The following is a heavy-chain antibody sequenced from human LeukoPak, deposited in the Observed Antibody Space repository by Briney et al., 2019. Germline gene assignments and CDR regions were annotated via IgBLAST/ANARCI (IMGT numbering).Heavy chain of an antibody. Sequence: PSETLSLTCAVYGGSFSGYYWSWIRQPPGKGLEWIGEINHSGSTNYNPSLKSRVTISVDTSKNQFSLKLSSVTAADTAVYYCAREEVWYFDLWGRGTLVTVSS. CDR3: AREEVWYFDL. J-gene: IGHJ2*01. CDR1: GGSFSGYY. V-gene: IGHV4-34*01. CDR2: INHSGST.